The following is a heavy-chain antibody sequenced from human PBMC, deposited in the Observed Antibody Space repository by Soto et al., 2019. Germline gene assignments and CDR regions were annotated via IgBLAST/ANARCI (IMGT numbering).Heavy chain of an antibody. J-gene: IGHJ5*02. CDR1: GGSISSGDYY. D-gene: IGHD5-18*01. Sequence: SETLSLTCTVSGGSISSGDYYWSWIRQPPGKGLEWIGYIYHSGSTYYDPSVKSRVTISVDTSKNQFSLKVRSVTAADTAVYYCARELPRTNRFDPWGQGTLVTVS. CDR2: IYHSGST. V-gene: IGHV4-30-4*01. CDR3: ARELPRTNRFDP.